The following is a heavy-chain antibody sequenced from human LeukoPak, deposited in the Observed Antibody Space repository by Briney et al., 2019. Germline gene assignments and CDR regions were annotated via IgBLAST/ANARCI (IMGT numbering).Heavy chain of an antibody. J-gene: IGHJ4*02. CDR3: ARDSTYSSGSRFYDRFDY. D-gene: IGHD2-15*01. CDR1: GFTFSNYG. Sequence: PGGSLRLSCAASGFTFSNYGMHWFRQAPGKGLEWVANINRDGSQRNHVDSVKGRFTISRDNAKNSLYLQMDSLTAEDTAVYYCARDSTYSSGSRFYDRFDYWGQGTLVTVSS. V-gene: IGHV3-7*03. CDR2: INRDGSQR.